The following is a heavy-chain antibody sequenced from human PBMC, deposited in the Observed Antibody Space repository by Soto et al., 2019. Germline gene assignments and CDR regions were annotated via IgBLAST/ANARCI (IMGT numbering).Heavy chain of an antibody. V-gene: IGHV2-5*02. CDR1: GFSLSTSGVG. J-gene: IGHJ5*02. CDR3: ARSSGWSGWFDP. D-gene: IGHD6-19*01. Sequence: QITLKESGPTLVKPTQTLTLTCTFSGFSLSTSGVGVGWIRQPPGKALEWLALIYWDDDKRYSPSLKSRLTIXKXXSKNPVVLTMTNMDPVDTATYYCARSSGWSGWFDPWGQGTLVTVSS. CDR2: IYWDDDK.